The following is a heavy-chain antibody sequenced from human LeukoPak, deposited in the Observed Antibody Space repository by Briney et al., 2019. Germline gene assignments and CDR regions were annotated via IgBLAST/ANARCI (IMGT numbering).Heavy chain of an antibody. CDR3: ARDPDY. Sequence: GGSLRLSCAASGFTFSTFWLSWVRQAPGKGLEWVANINQDGSEKYYVDSMKGRFTVSRDNAKNSLYLQMNSLRAEDTAVYYCARDPDYWGQGTLVTVSS. J-gene: IGHJ4*02. V-gene: IGHV3-7*01. CDR1: GFTFSTFW. CDR2: INQDGSEK.